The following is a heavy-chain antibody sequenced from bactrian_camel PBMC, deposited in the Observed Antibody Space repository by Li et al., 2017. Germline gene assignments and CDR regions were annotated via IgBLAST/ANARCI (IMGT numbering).Heavy chain of an antibody. CDR1: GLTTYPENC. V-gene: IGHV3S66*01. J-gene: IGHJ4*01. Sequence: VQLVESGGESVQEGASLKLSCAVSGLTTYPENCMAWFRQAPGGEREGVAAIGRSSGARFYADSVKGRFTISQDNAKNTLYLQMNSLKPEDTAMYYCAITPGLCPVTMSADRYNYWGQGTQVTVS. CDR2: IGRSSGAR. CDR3: AITPGLCPVTMSADRYNY. D-gene: IGHD1*01.